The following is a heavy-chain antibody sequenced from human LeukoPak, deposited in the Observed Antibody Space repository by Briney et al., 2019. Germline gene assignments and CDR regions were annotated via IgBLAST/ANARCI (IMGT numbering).Heavy chain of an antibody. V-gene: IGHV1-69*01. Sequence: GSSVKVSWKASGGTFSSYAISWVRQAPGQGLGWMGGIIPIFGTANYAQKFQGRVTITADESTSTAYMELSSLRSEDTAVYYCARDALPYCSGGSCYSKFDYWGQGTLVTVSS. CDR2: IIPIFGTA. J-gene: IGHJ4*02. CDR1: GGTFSSYA. D-gene: IGHD2-15*01. CDR3: ARDALPYCSGGSCYSKFDY.